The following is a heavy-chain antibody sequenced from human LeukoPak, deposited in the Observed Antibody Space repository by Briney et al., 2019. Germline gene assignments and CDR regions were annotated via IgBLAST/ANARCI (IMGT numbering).Heavy chain of an antibody. CDR3: ATKQWLNS. V-gene: IGHV3-21*01. Sequence: GGCLRLSCAASGFTFSPYSMTWVRQAPGKGLEWVSSISSGGDDIYYSDLVKGRFTISRDSAKNSLFLQMSNLRADDTAVYYCATKQWLNSWGQGTRVIVSS. D-gene: IGHD6-19*01. CDR2: ISSGGDDI. J-gene: IGHJ1*01. CDR1: GFTFSPYS.